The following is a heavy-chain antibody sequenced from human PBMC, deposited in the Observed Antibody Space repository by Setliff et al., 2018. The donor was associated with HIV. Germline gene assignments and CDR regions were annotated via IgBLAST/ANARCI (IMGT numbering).Heavy chain of an antibody. V-gene: IGHV5-51*01. D-gene: IGHD4-17*01. Sequence: PGESLKISCKVSGYSSTKYWIGWVRQMPGKGLEWMGLIYPGGSDIRYSPSFQGHVTISIDKSVSSAHLQWSSLKASDTAMYYCARHKNGAYSLDSWGQGTLVTVSS. CDR3: ARHKNGAYSLDS. CDR1: GYSSTKYW. J-gene: IGHJ4*02. CDR2: IYPGGSDI.